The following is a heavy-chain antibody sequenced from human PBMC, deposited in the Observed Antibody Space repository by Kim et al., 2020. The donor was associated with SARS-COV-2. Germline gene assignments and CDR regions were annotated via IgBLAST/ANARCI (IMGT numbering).Heavy chain of an antibody. J-gene: IGHJ3*02. V-gene: IGHV4-31*02. Sequence: PSLKGRVTISVDTSKNQFSLKLSSVTAADTAVYYCARDKGIAAAGRAFDIWGQGTMVTVSS. D-gene: IGHD6-13*01. CDR3: ARDKGIAAAGRAFDI.